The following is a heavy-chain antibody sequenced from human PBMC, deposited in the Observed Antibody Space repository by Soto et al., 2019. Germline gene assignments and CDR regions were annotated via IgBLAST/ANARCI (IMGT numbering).Heavy chain of an antibody. Sequence: GGSLRLSCAASGFTFSSYGMHWVRQAPGKGLEWVAVISYDGSNKYYADSVKGRFTISRDNSKNTLYLQMNSLRAEDTAVYYCAKVICYYGSGSCPLDYWGQGTLVTVSS. D-gene: IGHD3-10*01. CDR3: AKVICYYGSGSCPLDY. J-gene: IGHJ4*02. CDR2: ISYDGSNK. CDR1: GFTFSSYG. V-gene: IGHV3-30*18.